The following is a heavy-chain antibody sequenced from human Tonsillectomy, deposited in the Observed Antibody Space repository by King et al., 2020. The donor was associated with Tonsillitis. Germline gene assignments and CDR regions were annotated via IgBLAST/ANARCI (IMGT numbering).Heavy chain of an antibody. D-gene: IGHD4-23*01. CDR2: IYYSGST. Sequence: QLQESGPGLVKPSETLSLTCTVSGGSISSYYWSWIRQPPGKGLEWIGYIYYSGSTNYNPTLKSRVTIPVDTSKNQFSLKLSSVTASDTAVYYCARRAVVTPGAYYFDYWGQGTLVTVSS. V-gene: IGHV4-59*08. J-gene: IGHJ4*02. CDR1: GGSISSYY. CDR3: ARRAVVTPGAYYFDY.